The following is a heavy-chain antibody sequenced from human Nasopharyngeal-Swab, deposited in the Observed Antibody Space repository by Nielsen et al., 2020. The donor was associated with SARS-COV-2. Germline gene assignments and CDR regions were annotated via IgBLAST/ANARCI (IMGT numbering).Heavy chain of an antibody. CDR1: GFGFSNYA. Sequence: LSLTCVGSGFGFSNYALHWLRQAPGKGLEWVAVISFDGSTKFYADSVKGRFTISRDNSKNILFLEMNGLRSEDTATYYCAKGDLRDGFNFLWGRGTLVIVSS. D-gene: IGHD5-24*01. CDR2: ISFDGSTK. CDR3: AKGDLRDGFNFL. V-gene: IGHV3-30*18. J-gene: IGHJ4*02.